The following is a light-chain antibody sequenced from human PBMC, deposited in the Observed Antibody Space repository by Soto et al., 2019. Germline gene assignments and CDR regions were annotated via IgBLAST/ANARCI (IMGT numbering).Light chain of an antibody. Sequence: EIVMTQSPATLSVSPGERATLSCRASQSVSSNLAWYQQKPGQAPRLLIYGASTRATGIPARFSTSGSGTEFTLTITSLHSEDFAVYYCQQYIYWTFGQGTKVEFK. V-gene: IGKV3-15*01. CDR1: QSVSSN. J-gene: IGKJ1*01. CDR3: QQYIYWT. CDR2: GAS.